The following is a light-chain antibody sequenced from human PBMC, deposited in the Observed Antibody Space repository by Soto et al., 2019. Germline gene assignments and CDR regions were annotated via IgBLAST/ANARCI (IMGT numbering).Light chain of an antibody. J-gene: IGKJ1*01. CDR2: GAS. V-gene: IGKV3-15*01. Sequence: EIVMTQSPATLSVSPGGRATLSCRASQSVSSNLAWYQQKPGQAPRLLIYGASTRATGIPARFSGSGSGTEFTLTISSLQSEDFALYYCQQYNNWPTWTFGQGTKVDIK. CDR3: QQYNNWPTWT. CDR1: QSVSSN.